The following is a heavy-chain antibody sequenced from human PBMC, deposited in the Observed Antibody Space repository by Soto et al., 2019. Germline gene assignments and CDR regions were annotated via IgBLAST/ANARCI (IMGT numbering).Heavy chain of an antibody. D-gene: IGHD3-10*01. J-gene: IGHJ4*02. V-gene: IGHV3-30*18. CDR1: GFTFSSYG. Sequence: GGSLRLSCAASGFTFSSYGMHWVRQAPGKGLEWVAVISYDGSNKYYADSVKGRFTISRDNSKNTLYLQMNSLRAEDTAVYYCAKALLWFGELSPIEYWRQRTLVTVSS. CDR2: ISYDGSNK. CDR3: AKALLWFGELSPIEY.